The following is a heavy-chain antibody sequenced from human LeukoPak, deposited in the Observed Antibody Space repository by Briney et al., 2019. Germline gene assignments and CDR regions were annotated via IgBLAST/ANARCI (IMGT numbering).Heavy chain of an antibody. CDR1: GYTFTGYY. CDR2: INPNSGDT. CDR3: ARGTGYSSPFDY. D-gene: IGHD6-13*01. J-gene: IGHJ4*02. V-gene: IGHV1-2*02. Sequence: ASVKVSCKASGYTFTGYYMHWVRQAPGQGLEWMGWINPNSGDTNYAQKFQGRVTMTRDTSISTAYMELSRLRSDDTAVYYCARGTGYSSPFDYWGQGTLVTVSS.